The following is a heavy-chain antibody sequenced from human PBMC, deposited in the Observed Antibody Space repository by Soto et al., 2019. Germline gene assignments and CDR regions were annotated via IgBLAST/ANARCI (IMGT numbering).Heavy chain of an antibody. J-gene: IGHJ1*01. V-gene: IGHV3-74*01. CDR3: ARDYDILTGYSPLQH. Sequence: PSLSSAASGFTFSSYWMHWFRQAPGKGLVWVSRINSDGSSTSYADSVKGRFTISRDNAKNTLYLQMNSLRAEDTAVYYCARDYDILTGYSPLQHWGQGTLVTVSS. CDR1: GFTFSSYW. CDR2: INSDGSST. D-gene: IGHD3-9*01.